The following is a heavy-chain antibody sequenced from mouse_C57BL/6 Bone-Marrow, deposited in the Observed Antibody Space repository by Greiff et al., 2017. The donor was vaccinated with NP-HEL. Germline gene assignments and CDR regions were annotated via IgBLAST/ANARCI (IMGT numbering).Heavy chain of an antibody. CDR2: IDPSDSYT. CDR3: ARRDPYGSSYGFAY. J-gene: IGHJ3*01. Sequence: QVQLQQSGAELVKPGASVKLSCKASGYTFTSYWMQWVKQRPGQGLEWIGEIDPSDSYTNYNQKFKGKATLTVDTSSSTAYMQLSSLTSEDSAVYYCARRDPYGSSYGFAYWGQGTLVTVSA. V-gene: IGHV1-50*01. D-gene: IGHD1-1*01. CDR1: GYTFTSYW.